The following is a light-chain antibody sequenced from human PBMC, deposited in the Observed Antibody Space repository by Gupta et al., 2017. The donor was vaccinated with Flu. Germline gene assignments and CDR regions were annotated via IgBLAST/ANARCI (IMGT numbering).Light chain of an antibody. CDR3: QAWDSSTVV. V-gene: IGLV3-1*01. Sequence: SPGQTASITCSGDELGDKYACWYQHKAGQSPVMVIYQDIKRPSGIPERFSGSNSGNTATLTISGTQAMDEADYYCQAWDSSTVVFGGGTKLTVL. J-gene: IGLJ2*01. CDR2: QDI. CDR1: ELGDKY.